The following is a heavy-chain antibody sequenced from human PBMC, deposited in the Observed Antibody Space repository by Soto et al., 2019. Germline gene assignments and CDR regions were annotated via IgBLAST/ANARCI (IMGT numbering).Heavy chain of an antibody. CDR2: ISSSGSTI. CDR3: ARDGSPLYCSGGSCYAYFDY. V-gene: IGHV3-11*01. Sequence: QVQLVESGGGLVKPGGSLRLSCAASGFTFSDYYMSWIRQAPGKGLEWVSDISSSGSTIYYADSVKGRFTISRDNAKNSLYLQMNSPRAEDTAVYYCARDGSPLYCSGGSCYAYFDYWGQGTLVMVSS. D-gene: IGHD2-15*01. CDR1: GFTFSDYY. J-gene: IGHJ4*02.